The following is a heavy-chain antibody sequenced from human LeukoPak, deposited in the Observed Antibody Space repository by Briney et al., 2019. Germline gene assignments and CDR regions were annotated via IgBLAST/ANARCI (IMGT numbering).Heavy chain of an antibody. J-gene: IGHJ3*02. V-gene: IGHV4-34*01. CDR3: ATRIRPDAFDI. CDR1: GGSISSYY. CDR2: INHSGST. Sequence: PSETLSLTCTVSGGSISSYYWSWIRQPPGKGLEWIGEINHSGSTNYNPSLKSRVTISVDTSKNQFSLKLSSVTAADTAVYYCATRIRPDAFDIWGQGTMVTVSS.